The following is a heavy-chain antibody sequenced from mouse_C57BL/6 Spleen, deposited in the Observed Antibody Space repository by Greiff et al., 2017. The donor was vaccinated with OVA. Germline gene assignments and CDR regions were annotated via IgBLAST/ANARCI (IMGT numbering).Heavy chain of an antibody. Sequence: VKLVESGAELARPGASVKMSCKASGYTFTSYTMHWVKQRPGQGLEWIGYINPSSGYTKYNQKFKDKATLTADKSSSTAYMQLSSLTSEDSAVYYCAREREDYFDYWGQGTTLTVSS. J-gene: IGHJ2*01. CDR2: INPSSGYT. CDR3: AREREDYFDY. CDR1: GYTFTSYT. V-gene: IGHV1-4*01.